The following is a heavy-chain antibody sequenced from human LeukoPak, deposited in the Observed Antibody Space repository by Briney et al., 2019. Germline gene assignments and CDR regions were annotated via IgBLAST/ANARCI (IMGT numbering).Heavy chain of an antibody. J-gene: IGHJ4*02. CDR2: ISYDGSNK. CDR1: GFTFSSYA. Sequence: GGSLRLSCAASGFTFSSYAMRWVRQAPGKGLEWVSVISYDGSNKYYADSVKGRFTISRDNSKNSLYLQMNSLGAEATAVYYCAKDRAEDLTGYDGYWGPGTLVTVSS. CDR3: AKDRAEDLTGYDGY. V-gene: IGHV3-30*18. D-gene: IGHD3-9*01.